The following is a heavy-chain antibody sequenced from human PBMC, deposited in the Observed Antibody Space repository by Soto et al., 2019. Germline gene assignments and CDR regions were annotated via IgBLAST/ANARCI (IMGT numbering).Heavy chain of an antibody. D-gene: IGHD3-3*01. Sequence: QVQLVPSGAEVKKPGASVKVSCKASGYTFTSYGISWVRQAPGQGLEWMGWIRAYNGNTNYGQKLQGRITMTLDTSTSTTYRELRSLRSDDMAVYYCARVMISELYYDFLSGYPDRYYVDYWGQVTMVTVSS. J-gene: IGHJ4*02. CDR1: GYTFTSYG. CDR3: ARVMISELYYDFLSGYPDRYYVDY. V-gene: IGHV1-18*03. CDR2: IRAYNGNT.